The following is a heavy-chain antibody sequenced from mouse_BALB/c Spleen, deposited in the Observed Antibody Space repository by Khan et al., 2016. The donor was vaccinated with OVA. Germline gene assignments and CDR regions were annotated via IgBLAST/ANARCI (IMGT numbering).Heavy chain of an antibody. Sequence: EVQLQESGPGLVKPSQTVSLTCTVTGISITTGNYRWSWIRQFPENKLEWIGYIYYSGTTTYNPSLTSRTTITRDTSKNQFFLEMNSLTAEDTATYYCERDSGFWYFDVWGAGTTVTVSS. D-gene: IGHD2-2*01. V-gene: IGHV3-5*02. J-gene: IGHJ1*01. CDR2: IYYSGTT. CDR3: ERDSGFWYFDV. CDR1: GISITTGNYR.